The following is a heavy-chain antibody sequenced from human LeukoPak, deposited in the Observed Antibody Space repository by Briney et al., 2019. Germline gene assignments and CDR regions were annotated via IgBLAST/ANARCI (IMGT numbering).Heavy chain of an antibody. Sequence: SVTVSCTASGGTFSSYAISWVRQAPGQGLEWMGGIIPIFGTANYAQKFQGRVTITADESTSTAYMELSSLRSEDTAVYYCARSAPTDDAFDIWGQGTMVTVSS. V-gene: IGHV1-69*01. CDR1: GGTFSSYA. CDR3: ARSAPTDDAFDI. J-gene: IGHJ3*02. CDR2: IIPIFGTA.